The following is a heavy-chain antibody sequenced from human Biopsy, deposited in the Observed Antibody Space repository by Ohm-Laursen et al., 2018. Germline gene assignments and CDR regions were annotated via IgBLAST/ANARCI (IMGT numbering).Heavy chain of an antibody. V-gene: IGHV1-46*01. CDR2: INPSGSTT. CDR1: GYSFTSYY. J-gene: IGHJ4*02. CDR3: ARNTGWYGDLYYFDY. D-gene: IGHD6-19*01. Sequence: ASVKVSCKASGYSFTSYYMHWVRQAPGQGLEWMGMINPSGSTTSYLQIFQGRVTMTRDTSKCTVYMELSSLRSADTAVYFCARNTGWYGDLYYFDYWGQGTLVTVSS.